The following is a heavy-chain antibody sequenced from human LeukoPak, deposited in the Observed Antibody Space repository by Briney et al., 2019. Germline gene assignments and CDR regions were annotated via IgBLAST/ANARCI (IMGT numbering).Heavy chain of an antibody. Sequence: GGSLRLSCAASGFTFSSYGMHWVRQAPGKGLEWVAVIWYDGSNKYYADSVKGRFTISRDNSKNTLYLQMNSLRAEDTAVYYCARNRTRYYYGSGSPQPLDYWGQGTLVTVSS. V-gene: IGHV3-33*01. CDR3: ARNRTRYYYGSGSPQPLDY. CDR2: IWYDGSNK. D-gene: IGHD3-10*01. J-gene: IGHJ4*02. CDR1: GFTFSSYG.